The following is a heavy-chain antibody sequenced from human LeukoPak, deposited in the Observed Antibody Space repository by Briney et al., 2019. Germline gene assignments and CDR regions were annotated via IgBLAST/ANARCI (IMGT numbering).Heavy chain of an antibody. V-gene: IGHV4-34*01. CDR3: AKVGARGSSTGWFDP. J-gene: IGHJ5*02. D-gene: IGHD7-27*01. CDR1: GGSFSGYY. CDR2: INHSGST. Sequence: PSETLSLTYAVYGGSFSGYYWSWIRQPPGKGLEWIGEINHSGSTNYNPSLKSRVTISVDTSKNQFSLKLSSVTAADTAVYYCAKVGARGSSTGWFDPWGQGTLVTVSS.